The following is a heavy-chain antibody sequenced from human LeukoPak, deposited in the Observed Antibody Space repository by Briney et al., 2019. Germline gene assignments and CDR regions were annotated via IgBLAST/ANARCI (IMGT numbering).Heavy chain of an antibody. CDR2: ISGDGGST. D-gene: IGHD5-12*01. CDR3: AKAAANVATEDYFDN. J-gene: IGHJ4*02. V-gene: IGHV3-23*01. Sequence: PGGYLRLSCAASRFTFSNYAMNWVRQAPGQGLEWVSAISGDGGSTSYADSVKGRGTISRDNSKNMLYLQMDSLRVDDTAVYYCAKAAANVATEDYFDNWGQGTLVTVSS. CDR1: RFTFSNYA.